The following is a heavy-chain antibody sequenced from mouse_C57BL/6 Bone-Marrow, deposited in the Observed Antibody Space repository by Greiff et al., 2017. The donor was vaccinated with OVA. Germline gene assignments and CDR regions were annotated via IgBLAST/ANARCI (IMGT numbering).Heavy chain of an antibody. D-gene: IGHD2-3*01. CDR3: AREGWLPLPY. CDR2: ISYDGSN. CDR1: GYSITSGYY. Sequence: VQLKESGPGLVKPSQSLSLTCSVTGYSITSGYYWNWIRQFPGNKLEWMGYISYDGSNNYNPSLKNRISITRDTSKNQFFLKLNSVTTEDTATYYCAREGWLPLPYWGQGTLVTVSA. J-gene: IGHJ3*01. V-gene: IGHV3-6*01.